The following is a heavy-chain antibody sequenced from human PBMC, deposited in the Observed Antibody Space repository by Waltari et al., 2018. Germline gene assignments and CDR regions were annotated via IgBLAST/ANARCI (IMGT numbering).Heavy chain of an antibody. D-gene: IGHD5-12*01. J-gene: IGHJ4*02. Sequence: EVQLVESGGGLVQPGGSLRLSCAASGFTFSSHWMSWVRQDPGQGLEGVANIKNDGGGKDYVDSVKGRFTISRDNAKNSLYLQRNSLRAEDTAVYYGARGVDGDYGGQGTRVTVSS. CDR2: IKNDGGGK. CDR1: GFTFSSHW. V-gene: IGHV3-7*04. CDR3: ARGVDGDY.